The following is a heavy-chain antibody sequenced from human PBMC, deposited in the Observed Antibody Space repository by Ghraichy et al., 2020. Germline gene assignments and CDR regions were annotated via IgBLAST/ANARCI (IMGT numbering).Heavy chain of an antibody. J-gene: IGHJ5*02. CDR1: GGSFSGYY. Sequence: SETLSLTCAVYGGSFSGYYWSWIRQPPGKGLEWIGEINHSGSTNYNPSLKSRVTISVDTSKNQFSLKLSSVTAADTAVYYCARVARLYCSSTSCYGMGWFDPWGQGTLVTVSS. V-gene: IGHV4-34*01. CDR2: INHSGST. D-gene: IGHD2-2*01. CDR3: ARVARLYCSSTSCYGMGWFDP.